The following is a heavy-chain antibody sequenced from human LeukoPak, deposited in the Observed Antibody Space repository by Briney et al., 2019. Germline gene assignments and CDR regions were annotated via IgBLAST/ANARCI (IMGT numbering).Heavy chain of an antibody. CDR1: GFTFSSYA. D-gene: IGHD5-24*01. Sequence: GGSLRLSCAASGFTFSSYAMSWVRQAPKKGLEWVSVISASGGSTNYADSVKGRFTISRDNSKNTLYLQMNSLRAEDTAVYYCARSSRDGYNLIDYMDVWGKGTTVTVSS. CDR3: ARSSRDGYNLIDYMDV. V-gene: IGHV3-23*01. CDR2: ISASGGST. J-gene: IGHJ6*03.